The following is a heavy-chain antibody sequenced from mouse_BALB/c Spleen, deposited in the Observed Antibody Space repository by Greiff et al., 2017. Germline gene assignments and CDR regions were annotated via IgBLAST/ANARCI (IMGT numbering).Heavy chain of an antibody. Sequence: EVKLQESGGGLVQPGGSLKLSCAASGFDFSRYWMSWVRQAPGKGLEWIGEINPDSSTINYTPSLKDKFIISRDNAKNTLYLQMSKVRSEDTALYYCARPDYYGSSYRFAYWGQGTLVTVSA. CDR3: ARPDYYGSSYRFAY. D-gene: IGHD1-1*01. CDR2: INPDSSTI. J-gene: IGHJ3*01. CDR1: GFDFSRYW. V-gene: IGHV4-1*02.